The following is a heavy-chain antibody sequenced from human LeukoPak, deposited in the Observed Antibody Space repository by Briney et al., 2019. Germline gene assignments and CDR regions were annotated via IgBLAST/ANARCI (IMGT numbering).Heavy chain of an antibody. CDR2: ISSSGKDI. V-gene: IGHV3-11*04. Sequence: PGGSLRLSCAASGFTFSDFYMSWVRQTPGQGLEWLTYISSSGKDISYADSVKGRFTVSRDNAKNSLFLQMSSLRAEDTAVYYCAKTARVYDHWGQGTLVTVPS. J-gene: IGHJ4*02. D-gene: IGHD5/OR15-5a*01. CDR1: GFTFSDFY. CDR3: AKTARVYDH.